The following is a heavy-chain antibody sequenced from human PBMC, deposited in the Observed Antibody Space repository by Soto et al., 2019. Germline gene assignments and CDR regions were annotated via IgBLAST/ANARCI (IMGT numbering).Heavy chain of an antibody. J-gene: IGHJ6*03. V-gene: IGHV1-69*04. D-gene: IGHD3-3*01. CDR2: IIPILGIA. CDR3: AREGFLEWLPSYYYYYMDV. CDR1: GGTFSSYT. Sequence: ASVKVSCKASGGTFSSYTISWVRQAPGQGLEWMGRIIPILGIANYAQKFQGRVTITADKSTSTAYMELSSLRSEDTAVYYCAREGFLEWLPSYYYYYMDVWGKGTTVTVSS.